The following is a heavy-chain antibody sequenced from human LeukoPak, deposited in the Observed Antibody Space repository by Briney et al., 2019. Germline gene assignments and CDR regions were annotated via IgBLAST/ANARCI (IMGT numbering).Heavy chain of an antibody. CDR2: AYDDGSNQ. CDR1: GFTFRSYG. D-gene: IGHD3-22*01. Sequence: GGSLRLSCAASGFTFRSYGMHWVRQAPGKGLEWVAVAYDDGSNQYYADSVKGRFTISKDNSKNTLYLQMNSLRAEDTAVYYCATGSGYYYDLWGQGTLVTVSS. V-gene: IGHV3-33*08. J-gene: IGHJ4*02. CDR3: ATGSGYYYDL.